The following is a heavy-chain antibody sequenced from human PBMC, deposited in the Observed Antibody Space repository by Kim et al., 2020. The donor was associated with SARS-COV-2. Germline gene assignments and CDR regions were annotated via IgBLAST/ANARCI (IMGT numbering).Heavy chain of an antibody. D-gene: IGHD3-16*01. CDR2: ISGHGRDT. CDR3: AKDIWDYSGMDA. CDR1: GFSVSNTA. J-gene: IGHJ6*02. Sequence: GGSLRLSCAASGFSVSNTAMNWVRQAPGKGLEWVAAISGHGRDTYYGDSVKGRLTISRDTSMNAHYLQMNSLRPGDTAIYYCAKDIWDYSGMDAWGQGT. V-gene: IGHV3-23*01.